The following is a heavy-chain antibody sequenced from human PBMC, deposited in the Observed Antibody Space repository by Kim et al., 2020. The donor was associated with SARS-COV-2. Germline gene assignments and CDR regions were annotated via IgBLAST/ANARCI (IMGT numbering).Heavy chain of an antibody. V-gene: IGHV3-23*03. CDR1: GFTFSSYA. CDR2: IYSGGSST. CDR3: AKGGDILTGYYATDY. Sequence: GGSLRLSCAASGFTFSSYAMSWVRQAPGKGLEWVSVIYSGGSSTYYADSVKGRFTISRDNSKNTLYLQMNSLRAEDTAVYYCAKGGDILTGYYATDYWGQGTLVTVSS. J-gene: IGHJ4*02. D-gene: IGHD3-9*01.